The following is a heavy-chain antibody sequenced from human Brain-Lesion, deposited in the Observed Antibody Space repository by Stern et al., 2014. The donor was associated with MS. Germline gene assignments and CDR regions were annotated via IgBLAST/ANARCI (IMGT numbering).Heavy chain of an antibody. D-gene: IGHD2-2*01. CDR3: ARGRVVPGFQYYATDV. V-gene: IGHV4-61*02. Sequence: QVQLQESGPGLVKPSQTLSLSCTVSGGSISSGGYYWSWIRQPAGKGLEWIGRIFNSGSTRYKPSLKSRVPISIDTSKNQFSLRLNSMTAADTAVYYCARGRVVPGFQYYATDVWGQGTTVIVSS. CDR1: GGSISSGGYY. CDR2: IFNSGST. J-gene: IGHJ6*02.